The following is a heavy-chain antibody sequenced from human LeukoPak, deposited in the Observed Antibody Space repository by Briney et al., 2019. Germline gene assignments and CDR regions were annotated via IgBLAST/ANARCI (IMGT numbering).Heavy chain of an antibody. CDR2: INPSGGST. Sequence: GASVKVSCKASGYIFTSYYMHWVRQAPGQGLEWMGIINPSGGSTSYAQKFQGRVTMTRDTSTSTVYMELSSLRSDDTAVYYCARPQYGDYGMDVWGQGTTVTVSS. CDR1: GYIFTSYY. V-gene: IGHV1-46*01. D-gene: IGHD2-8*01. J-gene: IGHJ6*02. CDR3: ARPQYGDYGMDV.